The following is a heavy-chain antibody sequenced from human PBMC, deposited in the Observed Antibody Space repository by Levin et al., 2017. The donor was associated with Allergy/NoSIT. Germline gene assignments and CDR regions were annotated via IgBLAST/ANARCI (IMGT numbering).Heavy chain of an antibody. Sequence: GGSLRLSCAASGFIFDNYGMSWVRQAPGKGLEWVSGINWNGGSTGYADSVKGRFTISRDNAKNSLYLQMNSLGAEDTALYHCARVVYSGSSYYFDYWGQGTLVTVSS. D-gene: IGHD1-26*01. CDR3: ARVVYSGSSYYFDY. V-gene: IGHV3-20*01. CDR1: GFIFDNYG. CDR2: INWNGGST. J-gene: IGHJ4*02.